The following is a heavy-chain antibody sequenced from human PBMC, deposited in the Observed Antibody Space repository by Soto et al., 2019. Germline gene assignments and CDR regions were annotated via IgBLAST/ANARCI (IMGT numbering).Heavy chain of an antibody. V-gene: IGHV1-18*01. D-gene: IGHD2-8*01. CDR3: AKNGQPPYYYYGMDV. Sequence: QGQLVQSGAEVKKLGASVKVSCKASGYTFTRYGISWVRQAPGQGLEWMGWISGYNGDTKYAQKFQGRVTMTVDTSTTTAYMELRSLTSDDRAVYYCAKNGQPPYYYYGMDVWGQGTTVTVSS. CDR2: ISGYNGDT. J-gene: IGHJ6*02. CDR1: GYTFTRYG.